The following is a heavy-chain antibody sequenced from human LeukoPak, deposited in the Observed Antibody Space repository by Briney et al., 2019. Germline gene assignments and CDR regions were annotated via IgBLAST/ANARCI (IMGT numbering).Heavy chain of an antibody. CDR2: IYHSGST. Sequence: SETLSLTCAVSGGSISSSNWWSWVRQPPGKGLEWIGEIYHSGSTNYNPSLKSRVTISIDKSKNQFSLKLSSVTAADTAVYYCARIHSSGWGVGDSWGQGTLVTVSS. CDR3: ARIHSSGWGVGDS. J-gene: IGHJ4*02. V-gene: IGHV4-4*02. CDR1: GGSISSSNW. D-gene: IGHD6-19*01.